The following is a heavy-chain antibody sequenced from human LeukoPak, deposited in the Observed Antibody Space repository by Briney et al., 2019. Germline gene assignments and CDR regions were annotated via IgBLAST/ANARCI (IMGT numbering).Heavy chain of an antibody. Sequence: ASVKVSCMASGYTFTNYGIIWVRQAPGQGLEWMGWISANNGNTNYAQHLQGRVTMTTDSSTSTAYMELRSLRSDDTAVYYCARDEDTDILTGNERFDYWGQGTLVTVSS. CDR3: ARDEDTDILTGNERFDY. J-gene: IGHJ4*02. V-gene: IGHV1-18*01. CDR1: GYTFTNYG. CDR2: ISANNGNT. D-gene: IGHD3-9*01.